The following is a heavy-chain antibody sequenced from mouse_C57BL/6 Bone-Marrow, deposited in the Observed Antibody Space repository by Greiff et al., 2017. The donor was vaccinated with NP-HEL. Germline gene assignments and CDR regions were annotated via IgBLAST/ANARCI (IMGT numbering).Heavy chain of an antibody. Sequence: VHVKQSGPELVKPGASVKISCKASGYSFTGYYMNWVKQSPEKSLEWIGEINPSTGGTTYNQKFKAKATLTVDKSSSTAYMQLKSLTSEDSAFYYGARGAYYYGFDYWGQGTTLTVSS. D-gene: IGHD1-1*01. V-gene: IGHV1-42*01. J-gene: IGHJ2*01. CDR2: INPSTGGT. CDR3: ARGAYYYGFDY. CDR1: GYSFTGYY.